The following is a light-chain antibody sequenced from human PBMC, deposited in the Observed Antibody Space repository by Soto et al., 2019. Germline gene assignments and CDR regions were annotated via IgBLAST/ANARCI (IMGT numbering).Light chain of an antibody. Sequence: QSALTQPASVSGSPGQSITISCTGTSSDVGDNDYDSWYQQHPGKAPKVMIYGVSIRPSGVSNRFSGSKSGNTASLTISGLQAEDEADYYCSSYTSTATVFGGGTKLTVL. CDR1: SSDVGDNDY. V-gene: IGLV2-14*01. CDR3: SSYTSTATV. J-gene: IGLJ2*01. CDR2: GVS.